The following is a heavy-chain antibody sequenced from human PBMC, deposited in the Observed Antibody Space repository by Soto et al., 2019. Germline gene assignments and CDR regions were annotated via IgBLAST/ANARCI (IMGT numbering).Heavy chain of an antibody. CDR2: INAGNGNT. CDR1: GYTFTSYA. J-gene: IGHJ4*02. D-gene: IGHD3-10*01. Sequence: QVQLVESGAEVKKHGASVKVSCKASGYTFTSYAMHWVHQAPGQRLEWMGWINAGNGNTKYSQKFQGRVTITRDTSASTAYMERSSLRSEDTAVYYCARAEDWGSGPYIHYWGKGNLVTVSS. CDR3: ARAEDWGSGPYIHY. V-gene: IGHV1-3*01.